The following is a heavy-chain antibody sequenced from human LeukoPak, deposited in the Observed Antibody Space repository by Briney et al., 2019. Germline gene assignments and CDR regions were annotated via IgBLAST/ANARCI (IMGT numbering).Heavy chain of an antibody. Sequence: GSSVKVSCKASGGTFSSYAISWVRQAPGQGLEWMGRIIPIFGTANYAQKFQGRVTITTDESTSTAYMELSSLRSEDTAVYYCTRAADSSSWTHFDYWGQGTLVTVSS. CDR1: GGTFSSYA. D-gene: IGHD6-13*01. CDR2: IIPIFGTA. V-gene: IGHV1-69*05. J-gene: IGHJ4*02. CDR3: TRAADSSSWTHFDY.